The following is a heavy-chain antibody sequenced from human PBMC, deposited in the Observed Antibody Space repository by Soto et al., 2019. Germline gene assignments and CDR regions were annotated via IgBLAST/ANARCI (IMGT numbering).Heavy chain of an antibody. CDR2: MSRTGDNT. CDR3: AKDQSNSNPLYYFDF. CDR1: GFTFSIYA. D-gene: IGHD3-22*01. V-gene: IGHV3-23*01. Sequence: GGSLRLSCAASGFTFSIYAMTWVRQSPGKGLEWVSSMSRTGDNTYYADSVKGRFTISRDNSKNTLYLQMNSLRAEDTAIYYCAKDQSNSNPLYYFDFWGPGALVTVSS. J-gene: IGHJ4*02.